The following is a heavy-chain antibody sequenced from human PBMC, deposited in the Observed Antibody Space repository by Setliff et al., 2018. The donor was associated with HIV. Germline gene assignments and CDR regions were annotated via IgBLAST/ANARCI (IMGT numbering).Heavy chain of an antibody. Sequence: SVKVSCKASGGIFSSYALSWVRQAPGQGLEWMGGIIPIFGTASYAQKFQGRVTITADASTNTAYMELSSLRSEDTAVYYCASGSHGEGATDYWGLGTLVTVSS. D-gene: IGHD1-26*01. V-gene: IGHV1-69*13. J-gene: IGHJ4*02. CDR2: IIPIFGTA. CDR1: GGIFSSYA. CDR3: ASGSHGEGATDY.